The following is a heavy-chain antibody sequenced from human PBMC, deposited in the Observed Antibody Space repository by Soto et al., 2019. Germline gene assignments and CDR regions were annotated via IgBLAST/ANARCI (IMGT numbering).Heavy chain of an antibody. D-gene: IGHD3-9*01. CDR2: ISGSGGST. CDR1: GFTFSSYA. CDR3: AKGYILTGIGPKGDAFDI. V-gene: IGHV3-23*01. J-gene: IGHJ3*02. Sequence: PGGSLRLSCAASGFTFSSYAMSWVRQAPGKGLEWVSAISGSGGSTYYADSVKGRFTISRDNSKNTLYLQMNSLRAEDTAVYYCAKGYILTGIGPKGDAFDIWGQGTMVTVSS.